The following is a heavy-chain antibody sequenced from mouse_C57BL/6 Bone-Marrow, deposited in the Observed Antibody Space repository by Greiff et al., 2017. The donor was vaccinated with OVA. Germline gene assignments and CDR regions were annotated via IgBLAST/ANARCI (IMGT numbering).Heavy chain of an antibody. V-gene: IGHV5-17*01. CDR2: ISSGSSTI. Sequence: EVQLVESGGGLVKPGGSLKLSCAASGFTFSDYGMHWVRQAPEKGLEWVAYISSGSSTIYYADTVKGRFTISRDNAKNTLFLQMTSLRSEDTAMYYCARPPMVIPYWYFDVWGTGTTVTVSS. D-gene: IGHD2-10*01. CDR1: GFTFSDYG. J-gene: IGHJ1*03. CDR3: ARPPMVIPYWYFDV.